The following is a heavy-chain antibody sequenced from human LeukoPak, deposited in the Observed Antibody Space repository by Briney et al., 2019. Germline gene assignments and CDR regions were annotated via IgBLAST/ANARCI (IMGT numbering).Heavy chain of an antibody. CDR1: GGSFSGYY. Sequence: SETLSLTCAVYGGSFSGYYWSWIRQPPGKGLEWIGEINHSGSTNYNPSLKSRVTISVDTSKNQFSLKLSSVTAADTAVYYCARERGGLGRYPYSWGQGTLVTVSS. CDR2: INHSGST. V-gene: IGHV4-34*01. J-gene: IGHJ4*02. D-gene: IGHD3-9*01. CDR3: ARERGGLGRYPYS.